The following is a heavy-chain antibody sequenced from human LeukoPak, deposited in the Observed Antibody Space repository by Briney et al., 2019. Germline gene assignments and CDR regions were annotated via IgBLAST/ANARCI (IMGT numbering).Heavy chain of an antibody. J-gene: IGHJ3*02. CDR1: GYTFTSYD. CDR3: AVIAAAGTTDAFDI. D-gene: IGHD6-13*01. CDR2: MNPNSGNT. Sequence: ASVKVSCKASGYTFTSYDINWVRQATGQGPEWMGWMNPNSGNTGYAQKFQGRVTMTRNTSISTAYMELSSLRSEDTAVYYCAVIAAAGTTDAFDIWGQGTMVTVSS. V-gene: IGHV1-8*01.